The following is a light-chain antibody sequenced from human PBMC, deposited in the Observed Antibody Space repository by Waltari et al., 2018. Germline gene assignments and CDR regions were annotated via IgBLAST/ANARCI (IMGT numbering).Light chain of an antibody. Sequence: DIVLTQSPASLSVSLGGRAPLPCTSIQGVSFLSREKNFLAWYQQKSRQTPKLLIYWAGVRESGVPDRFSGSGSGTNFTLTISSLQAEDAAVYYCQQYSTSPFTFGPGTTVEI. CDR3: QQYSTSPFT. CDR1: QGVSFLSREKNF. J-gene: IGKJ3*01. V-gene: IGKV4-1*01. CDR2: WAG.